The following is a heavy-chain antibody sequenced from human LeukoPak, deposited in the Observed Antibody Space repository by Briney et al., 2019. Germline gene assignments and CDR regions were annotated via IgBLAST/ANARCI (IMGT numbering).Heavy chain of an antibody. V-gene: IGHV5-51*01. CDR1: GHNVTRYW. Sequence: AESPQITCKSAGHNVTRYWSGRVPQIHGKSLEWMGIIYPGDSDTRYSPSFQGQVTISADKSISTAYLQWSSLKASDTAMYYCERHDDYYGMDVWGQGTTVTVSS. CDR2: IYPGDSDT. CDR3: ERHDDYYGMDV. J-gene: IGHJ6*02.